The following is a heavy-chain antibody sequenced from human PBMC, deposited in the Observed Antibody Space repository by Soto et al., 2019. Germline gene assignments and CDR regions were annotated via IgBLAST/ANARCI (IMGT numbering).Heavy chain of an antibody. D-gene: IGHD3-3*01. CDR2: IYSGGST. Sequence: EVQLVESGGGLIQPGGSLRLSCAASGFTVSSNYMSWVRQAPGKGLEWVSVIYSGGSTYYADSVKGRFTISRDNSKITLYLQMNSLRAEDTAVYYCARYFLSGGYPFDYWGQGTLVTVSS. CDR1: GFTVSSNY. J-gene: IGHJ4*02. V-gene: IGHV3-53*01. CDR3: ARYFLSGGYPFDY.